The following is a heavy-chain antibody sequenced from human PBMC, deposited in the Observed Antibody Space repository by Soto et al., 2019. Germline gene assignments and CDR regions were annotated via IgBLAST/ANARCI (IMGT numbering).Heavy chain of an antibody. CDR3: ARGAADTAMVDS. CDR1: GGSIRSYY. CDR2: ILYSGNT. V-gene: IGHV4-59*01. D-gene: IGHD5-18*01. Sequence: PSDTLSLTCTVSGGSIRSYYWTWIRQPPGKGLEWLAYILYSGNTFYNPSLKSRVTVSIHTSKSQFSLQRTSVTAADTAVYYCARGAADTAMVDSWGQGTLVTVSS. J-gene: IGHJ4*02.